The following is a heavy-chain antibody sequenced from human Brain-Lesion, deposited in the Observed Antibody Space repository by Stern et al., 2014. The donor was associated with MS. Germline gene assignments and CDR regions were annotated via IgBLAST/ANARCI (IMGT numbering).Heavy chain of an antibody. J-gene: IGHJ6*02. V-gene: IGHV4-61*02. D-gene: IGHD2-2*01. CDR3: ARGRVVPGFQYYATDV. CDR2: IFNSGST. Sequence: VQLVESGPGLVKPSQTLSLSCTVSGGSISSGGYYWSWIRQPAGKGLEWIGRIFNSGSTSYNPSLKSRVTISIATSNNQFSLRLNSMTAADTAVYYCARGRVVPGFQYYATDVWGQGTTVIVSS. CDR1: GGSISSGGYY.